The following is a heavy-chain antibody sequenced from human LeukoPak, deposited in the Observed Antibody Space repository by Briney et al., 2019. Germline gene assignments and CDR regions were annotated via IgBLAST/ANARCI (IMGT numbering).Heavy chain of an antibody. CDR3: ARGPTTVVTPGWFDP. J-gene: IGHJ5*02. CDR1: GGSISSGGYS. Sequence: PSQTLSLTCAVSGGSISSGGYSWSWIRQPPGQGLEWIGYIYHSGSTYYNPSLKSRVTISVDRSKNQFSLKLSSVTAADAAVYYCARGPTTVVTPGWFDPWGQGTLVTVSS. V-gene: IGHV4-30-2*01. CDR2: IYHSGST. D-gene: IGHD4-23*01.